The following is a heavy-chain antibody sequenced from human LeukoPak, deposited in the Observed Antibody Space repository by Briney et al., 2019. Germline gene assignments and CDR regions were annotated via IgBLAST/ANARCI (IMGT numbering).Heavy chain of an antibody. CDR1: GGSFSGYY. CDR2: INHSGST. J-gene: IGHJ4*02. D-gene: IGHD3-10*01. Sequence: SETLSLTCAVYGGSFSGYYWSWIRQPPGKGLEWIGEINHSGSTDYNPSLKSRVTISVDTSKNQFSLKLSSVTAADTAVYYCARRGFYGSGSYYNDALYYFDYWGQGTLVTVSS. CDR3: ARRGFYGSGSYYNDALYYFDY. V-gene: IGHV4-34*01.